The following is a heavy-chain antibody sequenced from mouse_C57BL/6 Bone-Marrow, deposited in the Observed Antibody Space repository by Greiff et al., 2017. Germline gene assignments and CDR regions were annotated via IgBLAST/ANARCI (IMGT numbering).Heavy chain of an antibody. Sequence: QVQLQQPGAELVKPGASVKMSCKASGYTFTSYWITWVKQRPGHGLEWIGDIYPGSGSTNYNEKFKSKATLTVDTSSSTAYMQLSSLTSEDSAVYYCARGYYGNCYFDYWGQGTTLTVSS. CDR1: GYTFTSYW. CDR2: IYPGSGST. J-gene: IGHJ2*01. D-gene: IGHD2-1*01. V-gene: IGHV1-55*01. CDR3: ARGYYGNCYFDY.